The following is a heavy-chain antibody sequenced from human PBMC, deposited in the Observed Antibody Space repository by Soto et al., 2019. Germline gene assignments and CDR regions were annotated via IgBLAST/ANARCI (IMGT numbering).Heavy chain of an antibody. CDR2: FNPNSGDT. J-gene: IGHJ4*02. Sequence: ASVKVSCKASGYIFTAYSMHWVRQAPGQGLEWVGWFNPNSGDTIYAQKFQGRVTLTGDTSISTAYMELYSLTSDDTAVYYCAREASAVVSLDYWGQGTLVTVSS. CDR3: AREASAVVSLDY. CDR1: GYIFTAYS. V-gene: IGHV1-2*02. D-gene: IGHD6-19*01.